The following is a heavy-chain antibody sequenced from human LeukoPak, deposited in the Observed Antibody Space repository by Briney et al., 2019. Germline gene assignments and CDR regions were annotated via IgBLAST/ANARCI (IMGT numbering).Heavy chain of an antibody. J-gene: IGHJ6*03. CDR3: ARVAGRDYYYMDV. V-gene: IGHV4-34*01. CDR1: GGSFSGYY. D-gene: IGHD6-19*01. CDR2: INHSGST. Sequence: SETLSLTCAVYGGSFSGYYWSWIRQPPGKGLEWIGGINHSGSTNYNPSLKSRVTISVDTSKNQFSLKLSSVTAADTAVYYCARVAGRDYYYMDVWGKGTTVTVSS.